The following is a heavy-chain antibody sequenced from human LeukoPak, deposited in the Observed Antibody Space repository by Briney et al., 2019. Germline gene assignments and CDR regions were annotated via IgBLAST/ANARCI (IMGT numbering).Heavy chain of an antibody. CDR1: GGSISSSSYY. CDR3: ARGNWFDP. J-gene: IGHJ5*02. Sequence: SETLSLTCTVSGGSISSSSYYWGWIRQPPGKGLEWIGSIYYSGSTYYNPSLKSRVTISVDTSKNQFSLKLSSVTAADTAVYYCARGNWFDPWGQGTLVTVSS. V-gene: IGHV4-39*07. CDR2: IYYSGST.